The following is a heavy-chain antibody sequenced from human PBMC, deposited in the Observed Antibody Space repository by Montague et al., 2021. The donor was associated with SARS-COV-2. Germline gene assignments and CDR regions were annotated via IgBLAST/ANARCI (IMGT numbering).Heavy chain of an antibody. CDR2: IHHGGST. CDR3: ARLGDGVVPSPTLGVGPYYSYYYMDV. V-gene: IGHV4-34*01. Sequence: SETLSLTCAVHGGSFSTYSWSWIRQPPGKGLEWIGEIHHGGSTNYNPSLKSRVTISADTSKNQFSLKLTSVAAADTAVYYCARLGDGVVPSPTLGVGPYYSYYYMDVWGQGTTVTVSS. CDR1: GGSFSTYS. D-gene: IGHD3-10*01. J-gene: IGHJ6*03.